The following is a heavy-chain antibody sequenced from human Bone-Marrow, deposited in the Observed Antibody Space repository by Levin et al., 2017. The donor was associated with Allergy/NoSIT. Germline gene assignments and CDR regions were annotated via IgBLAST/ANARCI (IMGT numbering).Heavy chain of an antibody. Sequence: GESLKISCAASGFTLKDYYMSWIRQAPGKGLEWVSYISGTGSTTYYADSVKGRFTISRDNAKNSLYLQMNSLRAEDTAVYYCAGEFTWGFFDYWGQGTLVTVSS. CDR3: AGEFTWGFFDY. CDR2: ISGTGSTT. D-gene: IGHD3-16*01. V-gene: IGHV3-11*01. J-gene: IGHJ4*02. CDR1: GFTLKDYY.